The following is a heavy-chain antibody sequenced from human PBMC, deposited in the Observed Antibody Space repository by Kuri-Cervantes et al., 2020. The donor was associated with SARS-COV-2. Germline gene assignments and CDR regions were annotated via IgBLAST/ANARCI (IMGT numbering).Heavy chain of an antibody. D-gene: IGHD4-11*01. CDR1: GYTFTSYG. CDR3: AKMSLLQYDAFAI. J-gene: IGHJ3*02. V-gene: IGHV1-18*01. Sequence: ASVQSTCKASGYTFTSYGICCVRQAPGQGLEWRGRISAYNVNTNYAPKLQGRVTMTTDTSTSTAYMELRSLRSDDPAVYYCAKMSLLQYDAFAIWGQGTMVTVSS. CDR2: ISAYNVNT.